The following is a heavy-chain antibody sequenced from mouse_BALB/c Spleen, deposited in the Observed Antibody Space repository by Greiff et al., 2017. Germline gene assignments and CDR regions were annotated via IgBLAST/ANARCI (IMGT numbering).Heavy chain of an antibody. V-gene: IGHV5-17*02. CDR3: ARRDYGSSFYWYFDV. D-gene: IGHD1-1*01. Sequence: EVKLVESGGGLVQPGGSRKLSCAASGFTFSSFGMHWVRQAPEKGLEWVAYISSGSSTIYYADTVKGRFTISRDTPKNTLFLQMTSLSSEDTARYYCARRDYGSSFYWYFDVWGAGTTVTVSS. J-gene: IGHJ1*01. CDR2: ISSGSSTI. CDR1: GFTFSSFG.